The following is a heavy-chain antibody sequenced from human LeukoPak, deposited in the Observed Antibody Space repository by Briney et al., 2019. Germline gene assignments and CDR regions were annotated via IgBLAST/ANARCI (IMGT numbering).Heavy chain of an antibody. D-gene: IGHD3-10*01. J-gene: IGHJ5*02. V-gene: IGHV3-23*01. CDR3: AKDPGSYGSGSCYSNWFDP. CDR1: GFTFSSYA. Sequence: GGSLRLSCAASGFTFSSYAMSWVRQAPGKGLEWVSAISGSGGSTYYADSVKGRFTISRDNSKKTLYLQMNSLRAEDTAVYYCAKDPGSYGSGSCYSNWFDPWGQGTLVTVSS. CDR2: ISGSGGST.